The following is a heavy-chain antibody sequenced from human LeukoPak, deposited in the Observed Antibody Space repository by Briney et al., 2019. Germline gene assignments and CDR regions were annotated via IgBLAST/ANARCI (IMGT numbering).Heavy chain of an antibody. Sequence: PGGSLRLSCAASGFTFSTYAVNWVRQAPGKGLEWVAIIWYDGSNKYYADSVKGRFTISRDNSKNTLYLEMNSLRAEDTAVYYCARDYHTSSSHLLDYWGQGTLVTVSS. J-gene: IGHJ4*02. CDR3: ARDYHTSSSHLLDY. CDR1: GFTFSTYA. V-gene: IGHV3-33*07. CDR2: IWYDGSNK. D-gene: IGHD6-6*01.